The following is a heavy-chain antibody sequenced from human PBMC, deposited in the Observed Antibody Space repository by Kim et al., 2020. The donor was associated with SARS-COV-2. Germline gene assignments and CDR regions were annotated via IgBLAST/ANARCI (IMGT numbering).Heavy chain of an antibody. D-gene: IGHD1-26*01. J-gene: IGHJ5*02. V-gene: IGHV3-30*03. CDR3: ARNLGGDTDLGP. CDR1: GGTGSGDV. CDR2: ISYEGSTP. Sequence: GGSLRLSCAASGGTGSGDVMNWVRQAPGKGLEWVSLISYEGSTPRYTDSVKGRFTVSRDNSKNILFLQMNSLRPEDTAVYYCARNLGGDTDLGPWGQGTLVTVST.